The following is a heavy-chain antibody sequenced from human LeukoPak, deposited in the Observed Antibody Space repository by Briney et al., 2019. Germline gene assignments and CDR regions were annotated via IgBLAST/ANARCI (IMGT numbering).Heavy chain of an antibody. CDR1: GYTFTSYG. CDR2: ISAYNGNT. CDR3: ARGFGMTTVTATWDY. V-gene: IGHV1-18*01. J-gene: IGHJ4*02. D-gene: IGHD4-17*01. Sequence: ASVKVPCKASGYTFTSYGISWVRQAPGQGLEWMGWISAYNGNTNYAQKLQGRVTMTTDTSTSTAYMELRSLRSDDTAVYYCARGFGMTTVTATWDYWGQGTLVTVSS.